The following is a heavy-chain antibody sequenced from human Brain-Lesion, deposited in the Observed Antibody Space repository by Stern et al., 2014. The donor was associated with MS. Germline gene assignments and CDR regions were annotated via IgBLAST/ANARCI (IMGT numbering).Heavy chain of an antibody. CDR2: LHASGAT. Sequence: QVQLQQSGPGLVKPSQTLSLTCTVSGASISSGTSYWSWIRQPAGGGLEWIGRLHASGATYYTPSLKSRVPISGDTSKTQFSLNLNSVTAADTAVYYCARGHWELLGNNYFDSWGQGTLVTVSS. J-gene: IGHJ4*02. CDR3: ARGHWELLGNNYFDS. D-gene: IGHD1-26*01. V-gene: IGHV4-61*02. CDR1: GASISSGTSY.